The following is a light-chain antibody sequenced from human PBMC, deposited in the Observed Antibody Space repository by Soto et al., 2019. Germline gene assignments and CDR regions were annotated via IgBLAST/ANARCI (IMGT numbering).Light chain of an antibody. V-gene: IGKV1-12*01. J-gene: IGKJ4*01. Sequence: DIQVTQSPSSVSASVGDRVTISCRASQGFSTWLAWYQQKPGKAPKLLIYAASTLQSGVPSRFSGSGSGTDFTLTINSLQPEDSATYYCQQSNGFPRLTLGGGTKVEIK. CDR3: QQSNGFPRLT. CDR1: QGFSTW. CDR2: AAS.